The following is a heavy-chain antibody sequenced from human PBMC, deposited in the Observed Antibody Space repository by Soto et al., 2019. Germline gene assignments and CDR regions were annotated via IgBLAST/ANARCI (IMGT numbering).Heavy chain of an antibody. Sequence: GASVKVSCKDSRGTLSSFAISWVRQAPRKGIEWMGGIIPIFGTANYAQKFQGRVTITADESTSTAYMELSSLRSEDTAVYYCASSKFEYCSGGSCLGVWGQGTTVTVSS. CDR1: RGTLSSFA. CDR3: ASSKFEYCSGGSCLGV. CDR2: IIPIFGTA. J-gene: IGHJ6*02. V-gene: IGHV1-69*13. D-gene: IGHD2-15*01.